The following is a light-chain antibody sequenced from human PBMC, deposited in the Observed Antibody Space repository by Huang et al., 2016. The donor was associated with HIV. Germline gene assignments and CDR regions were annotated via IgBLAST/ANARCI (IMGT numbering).Light chain of an antibody. CDR3: QQYNSYSLT. Sequence: DIQMTQSPSTLSASVGDRVTITCRASQRISSWLAWYQQKPGKAPKVLIYKASGLESGVPSRFSGSGSGTEFTLTISSLQPDDFATYYCQQYNSYSLTFGGGTKVEIK. CDR1: QRISSW. V-gene: IGKV1-5*03. J-gene: IGKJ4*01. CDR2: KAS.